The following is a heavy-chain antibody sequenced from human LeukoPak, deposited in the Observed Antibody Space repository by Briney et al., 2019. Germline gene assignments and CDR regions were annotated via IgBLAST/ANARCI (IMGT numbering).Heavy chain of an antibody. D-gene: IGHD3-3*01. V-gene: IGHV3-30*02. J-gene: IGHJ3*02. Sequence: GGSLRLSCAASGFIFSSYGINWVRQAPGKGLEWVSFIRHDGSNKYYADSVKGRFTISRDNSKNTVYLQMNSLRAGDMAVYYCAKGLTIFGVARDAFDTWGQGTMVTVSS. CDR2: IRHDGSNK. CDR1: GFIFSSYG. CDR3: AKGLTIFGVARDAFDT.